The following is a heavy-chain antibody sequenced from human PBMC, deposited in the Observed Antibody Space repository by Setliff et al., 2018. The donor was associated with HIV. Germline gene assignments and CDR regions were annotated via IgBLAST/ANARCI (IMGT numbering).Heavy chain of an antibody. Sequence: PSETLSLTCTVSSGSISSYYWSWIRQPPGKGLEWIGYIYYSGSTNYNPSLRSRVTISVDTSKNQFSLRLSAATAADTAVYYCARSSGSYWMNAFGIWGQGTMVTVSS. CDR3: ARSSGSYWMNAFGI. D-gene: IGHD1-26*01. CDR2: IYYSGST. V-gene: IGHV4-59*01. CDR1: SGSISSYY. J-gene: IGHJ3*02.